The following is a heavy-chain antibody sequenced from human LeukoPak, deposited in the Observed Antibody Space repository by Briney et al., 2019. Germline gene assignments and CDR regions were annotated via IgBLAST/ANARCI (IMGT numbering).Heavy chain of an antibody. CDR2: ISSSSSYI. D-gene: IGHD2-15*01. V-gene: IGHV3-21*01. J-gene: IGHJ4*02. CDR3: AAYCSGGSCYMDFDY. Sequence: GGSLRLSCAASGFTFSSYSMNWVRQAPGKGLEWVSSISSSSSYIYYADSVKGRFTISRDNAKNSLYLQMNSLRAEDTAVYYCAAYCSGGSCYMDFDYWSQGTLVTVSS. CDR1: GFTFSSYS.